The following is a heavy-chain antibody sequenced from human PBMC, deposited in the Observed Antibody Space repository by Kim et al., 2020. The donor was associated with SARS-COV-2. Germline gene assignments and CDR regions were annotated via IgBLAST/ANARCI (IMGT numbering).Heavy chain of an antibody. J-gene: IGHJ4*02. D-gene: IGHD3-16*01. CDR3: ARQSAGLVRRHNGLSLGY. CDR1: GFTFSSYE. Sequence: GGSLRLSCAASGFTFSSYEMNWVRQAPGKGLEWVSYISSSGSTIYYADSVKGRFTISRDNAKNSLYLQMNSLRAEDTAVYYCARQSAGLVRRHNGLSLGYWGQGTLVTVSS. V-gene: IGHV3-48*03. CDR2: ISSSGSTI.